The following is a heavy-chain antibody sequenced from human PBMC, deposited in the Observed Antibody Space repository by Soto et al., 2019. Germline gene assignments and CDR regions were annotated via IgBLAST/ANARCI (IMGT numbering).Heavy chain of an antibody. Sequence: QVQLVESGGGVVQPGRSLRLSCAASGFTFNSYAMHWVRQAPGKGLEWVTVISYDGINKYYADSVKGRFTISRDNSENTLDLQMSSLRAEDTAVYYRAREGLGGFFALWGRGTLVTVSS. D-gene: IGHD4-17*01. CDR2: ISYDGINK. V-gene: IGHV3-30-3*01. J-gene: IGHJ2*01. CDR1: GFTFNSYA. CDR3: AREGLGGFFAL.